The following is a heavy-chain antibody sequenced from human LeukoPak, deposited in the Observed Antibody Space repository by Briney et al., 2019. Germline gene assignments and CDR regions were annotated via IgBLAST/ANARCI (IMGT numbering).Heavy chain of an antibody. V-gene: IGHV4-4*02. CDR2: ISHSGST. CDR3: ARARYYYGSENLYVSWFDP. D-gene: IGHD3-10*01. Sequence: PSETLSLTCAVSGGSISSSNWWSWVRQPPGKGLQWIGEISHSGSTNYNPSLKSRVTISLDKSKKQFSLKLTSVPAADTAVYYCARARYYYGSENLYVSWFDPWGQGTLVTVSS. CDR1: GGSISSSNW. J-gene: IGHJ5*02.